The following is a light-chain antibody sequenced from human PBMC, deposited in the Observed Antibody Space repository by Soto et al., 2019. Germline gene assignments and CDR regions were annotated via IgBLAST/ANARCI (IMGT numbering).Light chain of an antibody. J-gene: IGLJ2*01. Sequence: QSALTQPASVSGSPGQSITISCTGTSSDVGGYNYVSWHQQHPGKAPKLMIYDVSNRPSGVSNRFSGSKSGNTASLTISGLQAEDEADYYCSSYTSSSILVVFGGGTKLTVL. V-gene: IGLV2-14*01. CDR1: SSDVGGYNY. CDR2: DVS. CDR3: SSYTSSSILVV.